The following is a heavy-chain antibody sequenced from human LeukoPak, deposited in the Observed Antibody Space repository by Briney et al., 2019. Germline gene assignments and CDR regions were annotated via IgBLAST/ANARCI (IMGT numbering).Heavy chain of an antibody. CDR3: AREGGDYDDAFDI. D-gene: IGHD4-17*01. CDR1: GFTFSSYS. J-gene: IGHJ3*02. CDR2: ISSSSSYI. Sequence: GGSLRLSCAASGFTFSSYSMNWVRQAPGKGLEWVSSISSSSSYIYYADSVKGRFTISRDNAKNTLYLQMNSLRVEDTAVYYCAREGGDYDDAFDIWGQGTMVTVSS. V-gene: IGHV3-21*01.